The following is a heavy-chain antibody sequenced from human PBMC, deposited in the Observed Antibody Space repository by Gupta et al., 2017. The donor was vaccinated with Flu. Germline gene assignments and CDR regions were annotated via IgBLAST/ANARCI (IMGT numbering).Heavy chain of an antibody. CDR1: GGSLSSSSYY. CDR2: IYYSGST. V-gene: IGHV4-39*01. D-gene: IGHD3-16*01. Sequence: QLQLQESGPGLVKPSETLSLTCTVSGGSLSSSSYYWGWIRQPPGKGLEWIGSIYYSGSTYYNPSLKSRVTISVDTSKNQFSLKLSSVTAADTAVYYCARHPGGGFGDEYLAYFDYWGQGTLVTVSS. CDR3: ARHPGGGFGDEYLAYFDY. J-gene: IGHJ4*02.